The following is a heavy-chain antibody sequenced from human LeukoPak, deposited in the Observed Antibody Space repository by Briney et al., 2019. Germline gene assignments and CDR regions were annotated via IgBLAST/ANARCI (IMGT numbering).Heavy chain of an antibody. J-gene: IGHJ5*02. D-gene: IGHD3-9*01. Sequence: ASVKVSCKASGYTFTSYDINWVRQATGQGLEWVGWMNPNSGNTGYAQKFQGRVTMTRNTSISTAYMELSSLRSEDTAVYYCARDLRYFDRLLGGNWFDPWGQGTLVTVSS. CDR2: MNPNSGNT. CDR1: GYTFTSYD. V-gene: IGHV1-8*01. CDR3: ARDLRYFDRLLGGNWFDP.